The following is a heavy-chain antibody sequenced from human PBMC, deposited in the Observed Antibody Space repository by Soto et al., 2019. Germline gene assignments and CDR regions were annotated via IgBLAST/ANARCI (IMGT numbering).Heavy chain of an antibody. CDR1: GFTFSSYG. CDR2: IWYDGSNK. CDR3: ARSYFWSGSHYYYYGMDV. D-gene: IGHD3-3*01. V-gene: IGHV3-33*01. Sequence: QVQLVESGGGVVQPGRSLRLSCAASGFTFSSYGMHWVRQAPGKGLEWVAVIWYDGSNKYYADSVKGRLTISRDNSKNTLYLQMNSLRAEDTAVYYCARSYFWSGSHYYYYGMDVWGQGTTVTVSS. J-gene: IGHJ6*02.